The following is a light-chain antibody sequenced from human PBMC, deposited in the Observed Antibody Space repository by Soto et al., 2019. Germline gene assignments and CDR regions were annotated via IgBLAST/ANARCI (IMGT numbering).Light chain of an antibody. J-gene: IGKJ4*01. CDR3: QQYSSWPLT. CDR1: QSVSSSY. Sequence: EIVMTQSPGTLSLSPGERATLSCRSSQSVSSSYLAWYQQKPGQAPRLVIYDIFTRATGVPTRISGSGSGTEFTLTISSLQSEDFAVYYCQQYSSWPLTFGGGTKVDIK. CDR2: DIF. V-gene: IGKV3D-15*01.